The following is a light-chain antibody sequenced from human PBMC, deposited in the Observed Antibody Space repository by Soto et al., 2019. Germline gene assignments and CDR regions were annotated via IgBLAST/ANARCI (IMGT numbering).Light chain of an antibody. CDR3: QQYNDWPRT. CDR2: GAF. CDR1: QSVSSN. V-gene: IGKV3-15*01. J-gene: IGKJ1*01. Sequence: EIVLTQSPGTLSLSPGERATLSCRASQSVSSNLAWYQHKPGQAPRLLIYGAFTRATGIPGRFSGSGSGTEFTLTISSLQSEDFAVYYCQQYNDWPRTFGQGTKVDIK.